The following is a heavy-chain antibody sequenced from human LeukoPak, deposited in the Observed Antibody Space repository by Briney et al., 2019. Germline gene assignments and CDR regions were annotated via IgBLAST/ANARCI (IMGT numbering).Heavy chain of an antibody. V-gene: IGHV4-39*01. CDR3: ARPQLGSSAGYVDY. CDR2: IFSGGNT. Sequence: SETLSLTCTVSGASISSSRSFWGWIRQPPGKGLEWIVSIFSGGNTYNNPSLNSRVSISIDTSKNQFSLRLSSVTAADTAFYFCARPQLGSSAGYVDYWGQGTLVTVSS. J-gene: IGHJ4*02. D-gene: IGHD3-9*01. CDR1: GASISSSRSF.